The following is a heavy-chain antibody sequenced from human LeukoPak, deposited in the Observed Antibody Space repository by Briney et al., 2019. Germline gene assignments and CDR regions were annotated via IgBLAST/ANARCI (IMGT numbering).Heavy chain of an antibody. D-gene: IGHD2-21*02. CDR2: IIPIFGTA. CDR3: ARDCINCGGDPLPFDY. V-gene: IGHV1-69*05. Sequence: SVRVSCKASGGTFSSYAISWVRQAPGQGLEWMGGIIPIFGTANYAQKFQGRVTITTDESTSTAYMELSSLRSEDTAVYYCARDCINCGGDPLPFDYWGQGTLVTVSS. J-gene: IGHJ4*02. CDR1: GGTFSSYA.